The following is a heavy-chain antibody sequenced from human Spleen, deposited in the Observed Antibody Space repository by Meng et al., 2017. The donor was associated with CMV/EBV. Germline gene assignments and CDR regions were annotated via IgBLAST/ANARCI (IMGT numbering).Heavy chain of an antibody. V-gene: IGHV1-18*01. CDR3: ARVLSGRTALDH. CDR2: LSIYHGNT. J-gene: IGHJ4*02. Sequence: CTTSGYTFAAYDISWLRQAPGQGLEWMGWLSIYHGNTNYAQKFQGRVSMTTDTSTSTAYMELRSLRFADTAVYYCARVLSGRTALDHWGQGTLVTVSS. D-gene: IGHD1/OR15-1a*01. CDR1: GYTFAAYD.